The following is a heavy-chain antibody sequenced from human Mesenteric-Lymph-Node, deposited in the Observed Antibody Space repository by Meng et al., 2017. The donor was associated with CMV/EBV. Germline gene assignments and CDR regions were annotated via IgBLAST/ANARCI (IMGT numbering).Heavy chain of an antibody. V-gene: IGHV3-30*02. CDR2: IRYDGSNK. D-gene: IGHD4-11*01. J-gene: IGHJ6*02. CDR3: ARGSTVNDYYGMDV. Sequence: GESLKISCAASGFTFSSYGMHWVRQAPGKGLEWVAFIRYDGSNKYYADSVKGRFTISRDNSKNTLYLQMNSLRAEETGVYYCARGSTVNDYYGMDVWGQGTTVTVSS. CDR1: GFTFSSYG.